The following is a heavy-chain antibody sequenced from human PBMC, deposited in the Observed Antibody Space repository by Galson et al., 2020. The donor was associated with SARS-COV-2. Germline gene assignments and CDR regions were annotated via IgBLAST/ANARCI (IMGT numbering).Heavy chain of an antibody. CDR1: GFTFSSYA. Sequence: GGSLRLSCAASGFTFSSYAMHWVRQAPGKGLEWVAVISYDGSNKYYADSVKGRFTISRDNSKNTLYLQMNSLRAEDTAVYYCARPYSGSYYGWFDPWGQGTLVTVSS. V-gene: IGHV3-30*01. D-gene: IGHD1-26*01. CDR3: ARPYSGSYYGWFDP. J-gene: IGHJ5*02. CDR2: ISYDGSNK.